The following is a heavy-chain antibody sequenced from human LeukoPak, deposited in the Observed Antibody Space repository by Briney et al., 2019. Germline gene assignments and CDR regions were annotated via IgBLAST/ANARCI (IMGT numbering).Heavy chain of an antibody. D-gene: IGHD6-6*01. J-gene: IGHJ5*02. CDR2: IYYSGTT. CDR3: ARAGSIAARLVWFDP. Sequence: PSETLSLTCTVSGGSISSSSSYWGWIRQPPGKGLEWIGNIYYSGTTYYNPSLKSRVTMSVDTSKNQFSLKLSSVTAADTAVYYCARAGSIAARLVWFDPWGQGTLVTVSS. V-gene: IGHV4-39*07. CDR1: GGSISSSSSY.